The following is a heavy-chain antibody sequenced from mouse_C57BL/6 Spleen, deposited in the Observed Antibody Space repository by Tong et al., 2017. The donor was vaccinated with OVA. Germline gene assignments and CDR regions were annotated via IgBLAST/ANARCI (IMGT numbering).Heavy chain of an antibody. J-gene: IGHJ2*01. CDR2: ISSGGST. D-gene: IGHD2-14*01. V-gene: IGHV5-6-5*01. Sequence: EVQLQESGGDLVKPGGSLKLSCAASGFTFSSYAMSWVRQTPEKRLEWVASISSGGSTYYPDSVKGRFTISRDNARNILYLQMTSLRSEDTAMYYCARPYYRYDVGYWGQGTTLTVSS. CDR3: ARPYYRYDVGY. CDR1: GFTFSSYA.